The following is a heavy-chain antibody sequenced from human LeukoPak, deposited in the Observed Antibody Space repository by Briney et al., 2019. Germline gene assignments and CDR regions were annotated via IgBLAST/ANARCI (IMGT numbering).Heavy chain of an antibody. D-gene: IGHD4-17*01. CDR2: IYTSGST. CDR1: GGSISSGSFY. Sequence: PSETLSLTCTVSGGSISSGSFYWSWIRQPAGKGLEWIGRIYTSGSTNYNPSLKSRVTISVDTSKNQFSLKLSSVTAADTAVYYCAREQVVYGDYSWFDPWGQGTLVTVSS. CDR3: AREQVVYGDYSWFDP. J-gene: IGHJ5*02. V-gene: IGHV4-61*02.